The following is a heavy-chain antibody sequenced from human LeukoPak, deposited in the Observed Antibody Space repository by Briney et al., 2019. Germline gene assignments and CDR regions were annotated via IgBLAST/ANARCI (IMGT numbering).Heavy chain of an antibody. D-gene: IGHD3-16*02. CDR1: GFIFNHYA. CDR3: VKEKTARGVIPLHLDS. Sequence: GGSLRLSCAASGFIFNHYAMAWVRQAPGKGLEWVSGITPSHGGTYHADSVRGRFSISRDNSKNTLYLHMNNLRVEDSAVYYCVKEKTARGVIPLHLDSWGQGSLVVVSS. V-gene: IGHV3-23*01. CDR2: ITPSHGGT. J-gene: IGHJ4*02.